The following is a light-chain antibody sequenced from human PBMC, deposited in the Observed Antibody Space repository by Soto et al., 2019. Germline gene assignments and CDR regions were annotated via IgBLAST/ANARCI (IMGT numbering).Light chain of an antibody. CDR3: QQTYSPPHT. CDR2: AAI. V-gene: IGKV1-39*01. CDR1: QTITTY. J-gene: IGKJ2*01. Sequence: DIQMTQSPSSLSSSVGDRVTITCRASQTITTYLNWYQHKPGKAPKLLIYAAISLQSGVPSRLSGSGSGTDFTLTISSLQPEDFDTYYCQQTYSPPHTFGQGTKVDIK.